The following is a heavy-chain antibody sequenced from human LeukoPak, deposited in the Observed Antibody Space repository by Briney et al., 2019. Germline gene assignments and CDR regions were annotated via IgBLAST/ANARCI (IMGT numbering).Heavy chain of an antibody. V-gene: IGHV3-30*02. Sequence: GGSLRLPCAASGFTFSSYGMHWVRQAPGKGLEWVAFIRYDGSNKYYADSVKGRFTISRDNSKNTLYLQMNSLRAEDTAVYYCAKPYSSSGLFWFDPWGQGTLVTVSS. J-gene: IGHJ5*02. CDR2: IRYDGSNK. CDR1: GFTFSSYG. CDR3: AKPYSSSGLFWFDP. D-gene: IGHD6-6*01.